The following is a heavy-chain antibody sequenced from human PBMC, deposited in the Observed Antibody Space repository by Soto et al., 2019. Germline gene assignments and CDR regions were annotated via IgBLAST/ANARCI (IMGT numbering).Heavy chain of an antibody. D-gene: IGHD5-12*01. CDR3: ASTLVAPGY. Sequence: PGGSLRLSCAASGFTFSGYYMSWFRQAPGKGLEWVSYISSSSSYTNYADSVKGRFTISRDNAKNSLYLQMNSLRAEDTAVYYCASTLVAPGYWGQGTLVTVSS. J-gene: IGHJ4*02. CDR2: ISSSSSYT. CDR1: GFTFSGYY. V-gene: IGHV3-11*06.